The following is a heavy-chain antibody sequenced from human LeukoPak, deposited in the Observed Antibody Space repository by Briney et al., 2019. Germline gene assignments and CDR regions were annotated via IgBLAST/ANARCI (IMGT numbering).Heavy chain of an antibody. D-gene: IGHD3-10*01. CDR3: ARAFGSGHWYFDL. CDR2: ISSSSSTI. CDR1: GFTFSSYG. Sequence: GGSLRLSCEASGFTFSSYGMNWVRQAPGKGLEWVSYISSSSSTIYNADFVKGRFTISRDNANNSLYLQMNSLRAEDTAVYYCARAFGSGHWYFDLWGRGTLVTVSS. V-gene: IGHV3-48*04. J-gene: IGHJ2*01.